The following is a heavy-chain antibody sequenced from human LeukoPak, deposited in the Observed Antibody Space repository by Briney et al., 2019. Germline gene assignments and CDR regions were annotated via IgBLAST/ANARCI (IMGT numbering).Heavy chain of an antibody. CDR1: GGSFTGYY. CDR3: ARVTGYGGDSLRY. CDR2: INHRENS. V-gene: IGHV4-34*01. D-gene: IGHD4-23*01. J-gene: IGHJ4*02. Sequence: SETLSLTCSVDGGSFTGYYWTWIRQAPGKGPEWIGEINHRENSNYNLSLKSRVTLSIDTSKKQFSLHLTSLTAADTAVYYCARVTGYGGDSLRYWGQGTLVTISS.